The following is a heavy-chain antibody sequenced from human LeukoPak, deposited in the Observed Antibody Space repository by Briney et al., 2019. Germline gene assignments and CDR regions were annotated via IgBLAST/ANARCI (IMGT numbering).Heavy chain of an antibody. V-gene: IGHV4-59*12. CDR1: GGYISGFY. CDR2: VHYSGST. D-gene: IGHD3-3*02. Sequence: SETLSLTCTVSGGYISGFYWSWIRQPPEKGLEWIGYVHYSGSTNYNPSLKSRVIISVDSSKNQFSLKLSSVTAADTAVYYCARRGGRSVIGYWGQGTLVTVSS. J-gene: IGHJ4*02. CDR3: ARRGGRSVIGY.